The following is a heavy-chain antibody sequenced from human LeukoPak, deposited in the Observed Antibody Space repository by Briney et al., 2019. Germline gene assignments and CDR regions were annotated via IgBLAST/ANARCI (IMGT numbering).Heavy chain of an antibody. D-gene: IGHD4-11*01. CDR2: ISYDGSNK. CDR1: GFTFSSYG. Sequence: GRSLRLSCAASGFTFSSYGMHWVRQAPGKGLEWGAVISYDGSNKYYADSVKGRFTISRDNSKNTLYLQMNSLRAEDTAVYYCAKGYDYSDSQYYFDYWGQGTLVTVSS. J-gene: IGHJ4*02. CDR3: AKGYDYSDSQYYFDY. V-gene: IGHV3-30*18.